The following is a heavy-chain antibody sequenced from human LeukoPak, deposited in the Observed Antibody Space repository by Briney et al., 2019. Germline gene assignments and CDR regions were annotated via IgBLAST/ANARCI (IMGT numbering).Heavy chain of an antibody. J-gene: IGHJ6*04. V-gene: IGHV3-30*04. Sequence: GGSLRLSCAASGFTLSRHAVYWVRQAPGKGLEWVALISHDGTNKYYTDSVKGRFTISRDNAKNSLYLQMNSLRAEDTAVYYCAELGITMIGGVWGKGTTVTISS. CDR2: ISHDGTNK. CDR3: AELGITMIGGV. CDR1: GFTLSRHA. D-gene: IGHD3-10*02.